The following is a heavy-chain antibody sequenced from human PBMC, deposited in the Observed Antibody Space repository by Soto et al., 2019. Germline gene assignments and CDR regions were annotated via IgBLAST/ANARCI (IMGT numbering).Heavy chain of an antibody. J-gene: IGHJ1*01. CDR3: ARPHPHAQYPRN. CDR2: INENGREK. D-gene: IGHD4-4*01. V-gene: IGHV3-7*03. Sequence: EVQLVESGGGLVRPGGSLRLSCVGSGFTFSSYWMSWVRQAPGKGLEWVANINENGREKYYVDSVKGRFTIFRDNARNSVYLQMNSLRTEDTAVYYCARPHPHAQYPRNWGQGTLVTVSS. CDR1: GFTFSSYW.